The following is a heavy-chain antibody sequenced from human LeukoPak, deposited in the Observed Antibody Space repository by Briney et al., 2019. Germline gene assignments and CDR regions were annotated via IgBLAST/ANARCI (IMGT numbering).Heavy chain of an antibody. Sequence: GGSLRLSCAASGFTFNSYAMSWVRQAPGKGLERVSGISGGGDRTFYADSVNGRFTISRDNSKNTLYLQVNSLRAEDTAVYYCANNREYFYGPLGVLGGGGPVETVSWG. D-gene: IGHD3-16*01. CDR1: GFTFNSYA. V-gene: IGHV3-23*01. CDR2: ISGGGDRT. J-gene: IGHJ5*01. CDR3: ANNREYFYGPLGVLGGGGPVETVS.